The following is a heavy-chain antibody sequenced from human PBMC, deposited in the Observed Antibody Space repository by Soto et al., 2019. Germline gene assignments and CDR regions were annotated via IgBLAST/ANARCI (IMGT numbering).Heavy chain of an antibody. Sequence: EVYLVESGGGLVKPGGALRLSCAASGFTFSDAWMSWVRQAPGKGLEWVGRIKSKTDGGTRDYAAPVKGRVTISRDDSNITLYLQMNSLKTEDTAVYYCTCLHYDILTGSKWHYFDYWGQGTLVTVSS. V-gene: IGHV3-15*01. CDR3: TCLHYDILTGSKWHYFDY. J-gene: IGHJ4*02. D-gene: IGHD3-9*01. CDR1: GFTFSDAW. CDR2: IKSKTDGGTR.